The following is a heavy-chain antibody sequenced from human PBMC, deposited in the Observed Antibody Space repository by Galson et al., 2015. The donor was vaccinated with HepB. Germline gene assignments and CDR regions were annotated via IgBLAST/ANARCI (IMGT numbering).Heavy chain of an antibody. J-gene: IGHJ3*02. CDR2: IKSKTDGGTT. CDR3: TTVFGVLRYFDWLPTDAFDI. V-gene: IGHV3-15*07. D-gene: IGHD3-9*01. CDR1: GFTFSNAW. Sequence: SLRLSCAASGFTFSNAWMNWVRQAPGKGLEWVGRIKSKTDGGTTDYAAPVKGRFTISRDDSKNTLYLQMNSLKTEDTAVYYCTTVFGVLRYFDWLPTDAFDIWGQGTMVTVSS.